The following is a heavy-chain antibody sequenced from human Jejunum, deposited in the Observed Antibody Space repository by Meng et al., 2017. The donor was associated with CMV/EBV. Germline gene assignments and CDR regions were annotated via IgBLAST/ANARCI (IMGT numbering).Heavy chain of an antibody. D-gene: IGHD6-13*01. Sequence: SGFTFSHYAMSWVRQAPGKGLEWVSSTSKSGDTTHYADSVKGRFTISRDNSKNTLYLQMNTLSAEDTAIYYCATSMTADGTLYWLDPWGQGTLVTVSS. V-gene: IGHV3-23*01. CDR3: ATSMTADGTLYWLDP. J-gene: IGHJ5*02. CDR1: GFTFSHYA. CDR2: TSKSGDTT.